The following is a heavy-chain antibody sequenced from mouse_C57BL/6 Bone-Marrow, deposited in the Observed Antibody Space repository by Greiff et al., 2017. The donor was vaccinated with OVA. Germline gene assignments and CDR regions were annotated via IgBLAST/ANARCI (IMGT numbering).Heavy chain of an antibody. J-gene: IGHJ4*01. Sequence: EVQVVESGGGLVQPKGSLKLSCAASGFSFNTYAMNWVSQAPGKGLEWVARIRSKSNNYATYYADSVKDRFTISRDDSESMLYLQMNNLKTEDTAMYYCVRHGYYAMDYWGQGTSVTVSS. CDR1: GFSFNTYA. CDR2: IRSKSNNYAT. V-gene: IGHV10-1*01. CDR3: VRHGYYAMDY.